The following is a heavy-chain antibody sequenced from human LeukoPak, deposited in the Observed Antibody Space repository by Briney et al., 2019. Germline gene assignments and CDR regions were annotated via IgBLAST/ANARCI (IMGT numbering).Heavy chain of an antibody. CDR1: GGSISSSSYY. J-gene: IGHJ6*02. D-gene: IGHD3-10*01. Sequence: PSETLSLTCTVSGGSISSSSYYWGWIRQPPGKGLEWIGSIYYSGSTYYNPSLKSRVTMSVDTSKNQFSLKLSSVTAADTAVYYCARANLRITMVRGDGYYYYGMDVWGQGTTVTVSS. V-gene: IGHV4-39*07. CDR2: IYYSGST. CDR3: ARANLRITMVRGDGYYYYGMDV.